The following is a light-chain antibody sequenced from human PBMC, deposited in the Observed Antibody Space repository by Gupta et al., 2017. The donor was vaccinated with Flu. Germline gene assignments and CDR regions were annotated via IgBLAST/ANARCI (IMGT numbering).Light chain of an antibody. Sequence: DIVLTQYTGTVSLSSGEEATLACRASKSVSSSYLTWYQQKPGQAPKLLIYGASSRATGVPDRFSGSGSGTDFTLTISMLDPEDFAVYCCQQDGSSPLTFGHGTKVEIK. CDR3: QQDGSSPLT. V-gene: IGKV3-20*01. J-gene: IGKJ3*01. CDR1: KSVSSSY. CDR2: GAS.